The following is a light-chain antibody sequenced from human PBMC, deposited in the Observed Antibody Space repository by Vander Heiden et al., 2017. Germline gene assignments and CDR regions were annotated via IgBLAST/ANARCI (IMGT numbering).Light chain of an antibody. CDR2: QDN. V-gene: IGLV3-1*01. Sequence: SYEVTQPPSVSVSPGQTASLTCSGDKFGDKYACWYQQKPGQSPVLVIYQDNKRPSGIPERFSGSTSGNTATLTISGNQPMDEADYYCQAWDNNIVVFGGGTKLTVL. CDR3: QAWDNNIVV. J-gene: IGLJ3*02. CDR1: KFGDKY.